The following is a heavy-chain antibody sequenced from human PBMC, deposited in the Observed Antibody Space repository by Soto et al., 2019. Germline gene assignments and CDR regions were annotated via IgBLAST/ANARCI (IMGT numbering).Heavy chain of an antibody. V-gene: IGHV5-51*01. D-gene: IGHD5-18*01. CDR2: IYPGDSDT. J-gene: IGHJ4*02. CDR1: GYSFVSYW. Sequence: GESLKISCKGSGYSFVSYWIAWVRQMPGKGLEWMGSIYPGDSDTTYSPSIQGQVTMSADKSSTTVYLQWNTLKASDTAMYYCAKTDGYEVEYWGQGTKVTVSS. CDR3: AKTDGYEVEY.